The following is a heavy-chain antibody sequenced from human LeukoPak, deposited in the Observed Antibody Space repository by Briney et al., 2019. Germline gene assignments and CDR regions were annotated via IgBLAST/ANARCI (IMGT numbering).Heavy chain of an antibody. CDR3: APRGDIEHSYGYGKWFDP. CDR2: IKHSGST. Sequence: ETLSLTCAVYGGSFSGYYWSWIRQAPGKGLEWIGEIKHSGSTNYNASLNSRVTISVDTSKNQFSLRLSSVTAADTAVYYCAPRGDIEHSYGYGKWFDPWGQGTRVTACS. J-gene: IGHJ5*02. D-gene: IGHD5-18*01. V-gene: IGHV4-34*01. CDR1: GGSFSGYY.